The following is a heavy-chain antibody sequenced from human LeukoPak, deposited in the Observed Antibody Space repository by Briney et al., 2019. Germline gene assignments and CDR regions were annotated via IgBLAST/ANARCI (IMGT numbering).Heavy chain of an antibody. CDR3: AKGDYYMEA. J-gene: IGHJ6*03. Sequence: GGSLRLSCVASGVTFDNFGMHWVRQAPGKGLEWVAFLRYDANNRYDKNNDYYAVSVKGRFTISRDNSMNTLYLQMNSLKSEDTAVYYCAKGDYYMEAWGKGATVTVSS. CDR1: GVTFDNFG. V-gene: IGHV3-30*02. CDR2: LRYDANNRYDKNND.